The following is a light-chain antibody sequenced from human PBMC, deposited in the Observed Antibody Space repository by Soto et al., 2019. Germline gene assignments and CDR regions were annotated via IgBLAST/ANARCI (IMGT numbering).Light chain of an antibody. CDR3: NSFTTSGTYV. V-gene: IGLV2-18*02. CDR2: EVN. Sequence: QSALAQPASVSGSPGQSITISCTGNSTDIGTYNRVSWYQQPPGTAPKLIIYEVNNRPSGVPDRFSGSKSGNTASLTISGLQAEDEADYYCNSFTTSGTYVLGTGTKLTVL. J-gene: IGLJ1*01. CDR1: STDIGTYNR.